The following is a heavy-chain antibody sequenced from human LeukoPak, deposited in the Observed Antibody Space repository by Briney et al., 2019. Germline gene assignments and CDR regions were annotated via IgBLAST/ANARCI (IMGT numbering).Heavy chain of an antibody. D-gene: IGHD1-1*01. J-gene: IGHJ4*02. CDR1: GFTFSSYA. CDR3: AKDHEWNVLTLHDY. CDR2: ISGSGGST. V-gene: IGHV3-23*01. Sequence: GGSLRLSCAASGFTFSSYAMSWVRQAPGKGLEWVSAISGSGGSTYYADSVKGRFTISRDNSKNTLYLQMNSLRAEDTAVYYCAKDHEWNVLTLHDYWGQGTLVTASS.